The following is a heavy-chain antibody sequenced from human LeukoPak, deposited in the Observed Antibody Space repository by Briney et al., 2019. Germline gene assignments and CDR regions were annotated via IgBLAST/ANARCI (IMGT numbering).Heavy chain of an antibody. CDR1: GGSISSGDYY. CDR3: ASRVRYFDWLSQYFQH. D-gene: IGHD3-9*01. J-gene: IGHJ1*01. V-gene: IGHV4-30-4*01. Sequence: PSETLSLTCTVSGGSISSGDYYWSWIRQPPGKGLEWIGYIYYSGSTNYNPSLKSRVTISVDTSKNQFTLKLSSVTAADTAVYYCASRVRYFDWLSQYFQHWGQGTLVTVSS. CDR2: IYYSGST.